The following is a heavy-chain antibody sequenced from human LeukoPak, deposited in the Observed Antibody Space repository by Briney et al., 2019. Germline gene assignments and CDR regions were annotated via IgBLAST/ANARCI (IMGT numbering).Heavy chain of an antibody. Sequence: ASVKVSCKASGYTFTGYYMHWVRQAPGQGLEWMGWINPNSGGTNYAQKFQGWVTMTRDTSISIAYMELSRLRSDDTAVYYCARDPGGSSSWPFDYWGQGTLVTVSS. D-gene: IGHD6-13*01. V-gene: IGHV1-2*04. CDR1: GYTFTGYY. CDR2: INPNSGGT. CDR3: ARDPGGSSSWPFDY. J-gene: IGHJ4*02.